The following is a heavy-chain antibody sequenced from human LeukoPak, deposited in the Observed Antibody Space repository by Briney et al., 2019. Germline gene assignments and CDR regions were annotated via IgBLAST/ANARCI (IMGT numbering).Heavy chain of an antibody. V-gene: IGHV3-30*18. CDR2: ISYDGSNK. CDR3: AKDHSYGSGSLPLPDC. D-gene: IGHD3-10*01. Sequence: GRSLRLSCAASGFTFSSYGMHWVRQAPGKGLEWVAVISYDGSNKYYADSVKGRFTISRDNSKNTLYLQMNSLRAEDTAVYYCAKDHSYGSGSLPLPDCWGQGTLVTVSS. CDR1: GFTFSSYG. J-gene: IGHJ4*02.